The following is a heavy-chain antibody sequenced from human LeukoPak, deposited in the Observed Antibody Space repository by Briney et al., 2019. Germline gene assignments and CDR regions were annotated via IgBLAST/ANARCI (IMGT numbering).Heavy chain of an antibody. CDR2: INGYGTTT. J-gene: IGHJ4*02. Sequence: GGSLRLSCAASGFTFETYWMHWVRQAPGKGLVWVSCINGYGTTTNYADSVKGRFTISRDNAKNTLYLQMNSLRVEDTAVYYCARDEPTVTTGPPVGSWGQGTLVTVSS. D-gene: IGHD4-17*01. CDR1: GFTFETYW. V-gene: IGHV3-74*01. CDR3: ARDEPTVTTGPPVGS.